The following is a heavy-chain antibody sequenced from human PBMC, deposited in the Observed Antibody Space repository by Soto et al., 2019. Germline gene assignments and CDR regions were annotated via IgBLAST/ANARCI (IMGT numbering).Heavy chain of an antibody. CDR3: ARDLGAVTTLGFQN. D-gene: IGHD4-17*01. CDR1: GFTFSNSG. CDR2: ISSSGYI. Sequence: EVQLVDSGGGLGKPGGSLRLSCAASGFTFSNSGMNWVRQAPGKGLEWVSYISSSGYIFYADSVKGRFTISRDNAKDALYLQMNSLRAEDTAVYYCARDLGAVTTLGFQNWGQGALVTVSS. V-gene: IGHV3-21*01. J-gene: IGHJ1*01.